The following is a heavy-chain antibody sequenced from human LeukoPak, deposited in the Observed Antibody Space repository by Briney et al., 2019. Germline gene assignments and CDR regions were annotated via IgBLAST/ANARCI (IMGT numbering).Heavy chain of an antibody. V-gene: IGHV4-59*01. J-gene: IGHJ3*01. CDR3: ARGSRFLEWPTN. CDR2: IYYSGST. CDR1: GGSISRYY. D-gene: IGHD3-3*01. Sequence: SETLSLTCTVSGGSISRYYWSWIRQPPGKGLEWIGYIYYSGSTNYNPSLKSRVTISVDTSKNQFSLKLSSVTAADTAVYYCARGSRFLEWPTNWGQGTMVTVSS.